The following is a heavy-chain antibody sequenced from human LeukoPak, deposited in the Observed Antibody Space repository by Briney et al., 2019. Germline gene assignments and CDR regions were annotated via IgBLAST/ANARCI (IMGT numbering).Heavy chain of an antibody. Sequence: GGSLRLSCAASGFTFDDYAMHWVRQAPGKGLEWVSGISWNSGSIGYADSVKGRFTISRDNAKNSLYLQMNSLRAEDTALYYCAKDLSKSILVDYEGFDYWGQGTLVTVSS. CDR1: GFTFDDYA. J-gene: IGHJ4*02. CDR2: ISWNSGSI. CDR3: AKDLSKSILVDYEGFDY. D-gene: IGHD3-22*01. V-gene: IGHV3-9*01.